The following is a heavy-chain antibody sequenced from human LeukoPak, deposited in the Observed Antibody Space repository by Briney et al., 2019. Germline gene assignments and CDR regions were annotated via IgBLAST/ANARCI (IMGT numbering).Heavy chain of an antibody. CDR1: GFTFSN. CDR2: ITSGSSYI. J-gene: IGHJ4*02. V-gene: IGHV3-21*01. D-gene: IGHD1-20*01. CDR3: ATYNWEYEADY. Sequence: GGSLRLSCAASGFTFSNMNWVRQAPGKGLEWVSSITSGSSYIYYADSVKGRFTISRDNAKNTLYLQMNSLRAEDTAVYYCATYNWEYEADYWGQGTLVTVSS.